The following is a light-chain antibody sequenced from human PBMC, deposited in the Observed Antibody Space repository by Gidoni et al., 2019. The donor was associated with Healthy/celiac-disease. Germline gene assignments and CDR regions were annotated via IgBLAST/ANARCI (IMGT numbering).Light chain of an antibody. CDR2: GAS. Sequence: EIVMSQSPATVSVSLGDRATLPCRASQSVSSNLAWYQQKPGQAPRLLIYGASTRATGIPARFSGSGSGTEFTLTISSLQSEDFAVYYCQQNNNRPRTFGQGTKVEIK. CDR3: QQNNNRPRT. CDR1: QSVSSN. J-gene: IGKJ1*01. V-gene: IGKV3-15*01.